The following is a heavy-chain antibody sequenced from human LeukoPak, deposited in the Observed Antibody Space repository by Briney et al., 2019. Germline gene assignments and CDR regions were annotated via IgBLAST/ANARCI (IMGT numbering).Heavy chain of an antibody. J-gene: IGHJ4*02. CDR3: ADYGDYGAIDY. V-gene: IGHV3-48*01. CDR2: MSSGSTTI. D-gene: IGHD4-17*01. CDR1: GFTFSSYS. Sequence: GGSLRLSCAASGFTFSSYSMNWVRQAPGKGLEWVSYMSSGSTTIYYADSVKGRFTISRDNAKNSLYLQMNSLRAEDTAVYYCADYGDYGAIDYWGQGTLVTVSS.